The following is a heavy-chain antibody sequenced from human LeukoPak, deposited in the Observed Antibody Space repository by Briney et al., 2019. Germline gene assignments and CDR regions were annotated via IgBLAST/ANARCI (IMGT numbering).Heavy chain of an antibody. CDR2: INWNGGST. V-gene: IGHV3-20*04. CDR1: GFTFDDYG. D-gene: IGHD3-3*01. Sequence: GGSLRLSCAASGFTFDDYGMSWVRQAPGKGLEWVSGINWNGGSTGYADSVKGRFTISRDNAKNSLYLQMNGLRAEDTALYYCARDTPVLRFLEWLPPFDYWGQGTLVTVSS. J-gene: IGHJ4*02. CDR3: ARDTPVLRFLEWLPPFDY.